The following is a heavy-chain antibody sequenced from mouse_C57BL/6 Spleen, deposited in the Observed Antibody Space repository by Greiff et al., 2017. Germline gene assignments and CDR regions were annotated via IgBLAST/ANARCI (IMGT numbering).Heavy chain of an antibody. Sequence: LVESGGGLVKPGGSLKLSCAASGFTFSDYGMHWVRQAPEKGLEWVAYISSGSSTIYYADTVKGRFTISRDNAKNTLFLQMTSLRSEDTAMYYCARVDGYYGYAMDYWGQGTSVTVSS. J-gene: IGHJ4*01. CDR1: GFTFSDYG. V-gene: IGHV5-17*01. D-gene: IGHD2-3*01. CDR3: ARVDGYYGYAMDY. CDR2: ISSGSSTI.